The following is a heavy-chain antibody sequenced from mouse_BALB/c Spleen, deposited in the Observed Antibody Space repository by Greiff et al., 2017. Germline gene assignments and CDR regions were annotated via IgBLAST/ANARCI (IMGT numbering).Heavy chain of an antibody. V-gene: IGHV14-1*02. CDR3: ARSGYYYGSGWFAY. Sequence: VQLKQSGAELVRPGALVKLSCKASGFNIKDYYMHWVKQRPEQGLEWIGWIDPENGNTIYDPKFQGKARITADTSSNTAYLQLSSLTSEDTAVYYCARSGYYYGSGWFAYWGQGTLVTVSA. D-gene: IGHD1-1*01. CDR1: GFNIKDYY. CDR2: IDPENGNT. J-gene: IGHJ3*01.